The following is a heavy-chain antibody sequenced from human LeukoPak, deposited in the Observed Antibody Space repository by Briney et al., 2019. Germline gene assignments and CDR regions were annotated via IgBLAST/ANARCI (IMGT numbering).Heavy chain of an antibody. CDR1: GYTFTGYY. J-gene: IGHJ4*02. CDR2: INPNSGGT. V-gene: IGHV1-2*02. Sequence: ASVKVSCKASGYTFTGYYMDWVRQAPGQGLEWMGWINPNSGGTNYAQKFQGRVTMTRDTSISTAYMELSRLRSDDTAVYYCAIFSSIAARNLLDYWGQGTLVTVSS. D-gene: IGHD6-6*01. CDR3: AIFSSIAARNLLDY.